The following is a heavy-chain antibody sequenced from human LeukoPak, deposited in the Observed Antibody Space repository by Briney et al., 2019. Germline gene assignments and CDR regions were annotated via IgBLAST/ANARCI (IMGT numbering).Heavy chain of an antibody. CDR2: VYPAGSRI. J-gene: IGHJ5*02. V-gene: IGHV5-51*01. D-gene: IGHD1-14*01. Sequence: GESLEISCKGSESDFANYWIGWVRQLPGKGLEWMGIVYPAGSRIHYSPSFQGQVTMSVDRSISTAYLQWTSLKASDTAMYFCARRKFSDTWFDPWGQGTLVTVSS. CDR1: ESDFANYW. CDR3: ARRKFSDTWFDP.